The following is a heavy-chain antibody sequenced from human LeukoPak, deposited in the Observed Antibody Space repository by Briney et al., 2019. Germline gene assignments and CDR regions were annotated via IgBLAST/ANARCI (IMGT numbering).Heavy chain of an antibody. J-gene: IGHJ4*02. CDR3: ARDPGVWMAGTKEHYFDY. D-gene: IGHD1-1*01. Sequence: ASVKVSCKASGGTFSSYAISWVRQAPGQGLEWMGGIIPIFGTANYAQKFQGRVTMTRDTSTSTVYMGLSSLRSEDTAVYYCARDPGVWMAGTKEHYFDYWGQGTLVTVSS. V-gene: IGHV1-69*05. CDR1: GGTFSSYA. CDR2: IIPIFGTA.